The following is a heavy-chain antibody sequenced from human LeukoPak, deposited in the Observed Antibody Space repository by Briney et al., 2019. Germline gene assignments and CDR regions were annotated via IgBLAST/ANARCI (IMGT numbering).Heavy chain of an antibody. CDR3: ATVSEY. J-gene: IGHJ4*02. CDR2: INNDGTAT. CDR1: GFTFNYFW. V-gene: IGHV3-74*01. Sequence: GGSLRFSCAASGFTFNYFWMHRVRQVPGKGLVWVSGINNDGTATYYADSVKGRFTISRDNAKNTVYLQMNGLRAEDTTVYYCATVSEYWGQGTLVTVSS.